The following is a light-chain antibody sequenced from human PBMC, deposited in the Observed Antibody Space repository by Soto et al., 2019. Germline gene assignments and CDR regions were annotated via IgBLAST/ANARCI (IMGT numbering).Light chain of an antibody. CDR3: QQYGSSPPYT. CDR1: QSVSNNY. CDR2: GSS. J-gene: IGKJ2*01. Sequence: EVVLTQSPGTLSLSPGERATLSCRASQSVSNNYFAWYQQKPGQAPRLLLFGSSDRATAISDRFSGSGSETDFTLTISRLEPEDFAVYYCQQYGSSPPYTFGQGTKLEIK. V-gene: IGKV3-20*01.